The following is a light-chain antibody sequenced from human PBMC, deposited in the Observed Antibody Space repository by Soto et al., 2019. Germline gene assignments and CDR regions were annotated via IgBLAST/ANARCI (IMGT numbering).Light chain of an antibody. V-gene: IGKV3-20*01. CDR3: QHYATSPIT. J-gene: IGKJ5*01. Sequence: EIVLTQSPGTLSLSPGERATLSCRASQSVSNNYLAWYQQNPGQAPSLVIYGASNRATGIPDRFSASGSGTDFTLTISRLEPEDFAVYYCQHYATSPITFGQGTRLEIK. CDR2: GAS. CDR1: QSVSNNY.